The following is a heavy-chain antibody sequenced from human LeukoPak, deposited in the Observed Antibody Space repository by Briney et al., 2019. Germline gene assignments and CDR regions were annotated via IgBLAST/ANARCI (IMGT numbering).Heavy chain of an antibody. CDR1: GGTFISYA. Sequence: GASVKVSCKASGGTFISYAISWVRQAPGQGLEWMGGIIPIFGTANYAQKFQGRATITADESTSTAYMELSSLRSEDTAVYYCARVRGAYCGGDCYHFDYWGQGTLVTVSS. CDR3: ARVRGAYCGGDCYHFDY. V-gene: IGHV1-69*13. D-gene: IGHD2-21*02. J-gene: IGHJ4*02. CDR2: IIPIFGTA.